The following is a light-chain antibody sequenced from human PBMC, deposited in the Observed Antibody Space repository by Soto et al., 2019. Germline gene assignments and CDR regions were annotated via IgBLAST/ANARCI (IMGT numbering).Light chain of an antibody. J-gene: IGLJ1*01. Sequence: QSVLTQPASVSGSPGQSITISCTGTSSDVGSYNLVSWYQQHPGEAPKVMIYEVSKRPSGVSNRFSGSKSGNTASLTISGLQAEDEADYYCCSYAGSSTVVFGTGTKVT. CDR3: CSYAGSSTVV. V-gene: IGLV2-23*02. CDR2: EVS. CDR1: SSDVGSYNL.